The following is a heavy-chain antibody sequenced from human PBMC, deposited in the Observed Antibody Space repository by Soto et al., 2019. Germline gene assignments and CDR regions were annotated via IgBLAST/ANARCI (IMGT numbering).Heavy chain of an antibody. CDR1: GFTFSNAW. CDR3: ITDSDSTMIVVRFDY. J-gene: IGHJ4*02. CDR2: IKSKTDGGTT. V-gene: IGHV3-15*07. D-gene: IGHD3-22*01. Sequence: PGGSLRLSCAASGFTFSNAWITWVRQAPGKGLEWVGRIKSKTDGGTTDFAAPVKGRLAISRDDSTNMVYLQMNSLKTEYTGIYYCITDSDSTMIVVRFDYWGEGTLVTVSS.